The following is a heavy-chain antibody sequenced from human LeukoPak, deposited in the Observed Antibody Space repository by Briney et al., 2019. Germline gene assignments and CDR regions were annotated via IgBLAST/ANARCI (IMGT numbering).Heavy chain of an antibody. CDR3: ARAGNYYGSGSYFGY. D-gene: IGHD3-10*01. J-gene: IGHJ4*02. Sequence: SETLSLTCTVSGGSISSGSYYWSWIRQPAGKGLEWIGRIYTSGSTNYNPSLKSRVTMSVDTSKNQFSLKLSSVTAADTAVYYCARAGNYYGSGSYFGYWGQGTLVTVSS. CDR1: GGSISSGSYY. CDR2: IYTSGST. V-gene: IGHV4-61*02.